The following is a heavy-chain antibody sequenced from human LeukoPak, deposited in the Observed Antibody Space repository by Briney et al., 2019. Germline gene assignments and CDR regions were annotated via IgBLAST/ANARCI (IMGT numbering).Heavy chain of an antibody. CDR3: ARPSSSWLPNAFDI. Sequence: SETLSLTCTVSGGSISSSSYYWGWIRQPPGKGLEWIGSIYYSGSTSYNPSLKSRVTISVDTSKNQFSLKLSSVTAADTAVYYCARPSSSWLPNAFDIWGQGTMVTVSS. CDR1: GGSISSSSYY. D-gene: IGHD6-13*01. V-gene: IGHV4-39*01. J-gene: IGHJ3*02. CDR2: IYYSGST.